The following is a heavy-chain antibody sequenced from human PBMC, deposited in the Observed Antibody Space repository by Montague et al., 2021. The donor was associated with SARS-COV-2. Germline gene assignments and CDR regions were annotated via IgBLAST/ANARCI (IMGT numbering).Heavy chain of an antibody. D-gene: IGHD3-22*01. CDR1: GGSISSGGYY. V-gene: IGHV4-31*03. CDR3: ARAHITTTVVVDAFDI. Sequence: TLSLTCTVSGGSISSGGYYWSWIRQHPGKGLEWIGYIYYSGSTYYNPSLKSRVTISVDTSKNQFSLKLSSVTAADTAVYYCARAHITTTVVVDAFDIWGQGTMVTVSS. CDR2: IYYSGST. J-gene: IGHJ3*02.